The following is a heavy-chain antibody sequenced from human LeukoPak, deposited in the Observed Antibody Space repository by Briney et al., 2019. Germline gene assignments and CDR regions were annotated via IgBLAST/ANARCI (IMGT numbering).Heavy chain of an antibody. D-gene: IGHD3-16*01. CDR3: ARAYLYWGSHDYGDGRLDF. V-gene: IGHV1-69*13. Sequence: ASVKVSCKASGGTFSSYAISWVRQAPGQGLEWMGGVIPIFGTANYAQKFQGRVTITADESTSTAYMELRSLRSDDTAVYYCARAYLYWGSHDYGDGRLDFWGQGTLVTVSS. J-gene: IGHJ4*02. CDR2: VIPIFGTA. CDR1: GGTFSSYA.